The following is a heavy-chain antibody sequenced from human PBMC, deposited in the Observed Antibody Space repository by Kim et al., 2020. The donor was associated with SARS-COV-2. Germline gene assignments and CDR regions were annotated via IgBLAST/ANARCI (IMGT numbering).Heavy chain of an antibody. J-gene: IGHJ4*02. V-gene: IGHV4-34*01. D-gene: IGHD3-10*01. CDR3: AREAATYYYGSGRPPAFFDY. Sequence: RVTISVDTSKNQFSLKLSSVTAADTAVYYCAREAATYYYGSGRPPAFFDYWGQGTLVTVSS.